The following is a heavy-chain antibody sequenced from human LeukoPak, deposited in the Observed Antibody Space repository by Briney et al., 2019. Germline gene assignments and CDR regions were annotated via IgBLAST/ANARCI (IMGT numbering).Heavy chain of an antibody. V-gene: IGHV4-39*07. J-gene: IGHJ5*02. D-gene: IGHD5-18*01. CDR1: GGSISSSPYY. CDR2: IYYSGTT. Sequence: SEALSLTCTVSGGSISSSPYYWGWIRQPPGKGLEWIGSIYYSGTTHYNPSLESRVTISVDTSKNQFSLKLASVTAADTAIYYCAKGAGGFSYYNWFDPWGQGTLVTVSS. CDR3: AKGAGGFSYYNWFDP.